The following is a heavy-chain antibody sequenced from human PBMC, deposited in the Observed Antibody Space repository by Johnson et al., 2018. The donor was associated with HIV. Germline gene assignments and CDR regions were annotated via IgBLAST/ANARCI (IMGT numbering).Heavy chain of an antibody. CDR1: GFTFSSYA. D-gene: IGHD6-13*01. V-gene: IGHV3-23*04. CDR3: TRDRRKGIAATREGGDAFDI. J-gene: IGHJ3*02. CDR2: ISGSGGTI. Sequence: VQLVESGGGLVQPGGSLRLSCAASGFTFSSYAMSWVRQAPGKGLEWVSAISGSGGTIYYADSVKGRFTIPRDNSKNTLDLQMNSLRAEDTAVYYCTRDRRKGIAATREGGDAFDIWGQGTMVTVSS.